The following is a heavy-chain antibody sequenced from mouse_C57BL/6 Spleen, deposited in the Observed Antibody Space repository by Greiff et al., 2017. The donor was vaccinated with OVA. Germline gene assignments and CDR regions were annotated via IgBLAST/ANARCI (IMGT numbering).Heavy chain of an antibody. Sequence: EVQVVESGGGLVQPKGSLKLSCAASGFTFNTYAMHWVRQAPGKGLEWVARIRSKSSNYATYYADSVKDRFTISRDDSQSMLYLQMNNLKTEDTAMYYCVREAHYYGSSPYYAMDYWGQGTSVTVSS. D-gene: IGHD1-1*01. J-gene: IGHJ4*01. CDR1: GFTFNTYA. CDR3: VREAHYYGSSPYYAMDY. V-gene: IGHV10-3*01. CDR2: IRSKSSNYAT.